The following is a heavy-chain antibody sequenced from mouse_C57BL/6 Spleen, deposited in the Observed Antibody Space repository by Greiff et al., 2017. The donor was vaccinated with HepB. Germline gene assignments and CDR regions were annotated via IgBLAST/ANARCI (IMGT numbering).Heavy chain of an antibody. Sequence: EVKLVESGGDLVKPGGSLKLSCAASGFTFSSYGMSWVRQTPDKRLEWVATISSGGSYTYYPDSVKGRFTISRDNAKNTLYLQMSSLKSEDTAMYYCARQWPPLYDGDWYFDVWGTGTTVTVSS. D-gene: IGHD2-12*01. CDR1: GFTFSSYG. CDR3: ARQWPPLYDGDWYFDV. CDR2: ISSGGSYT. V-gene: IGHV5-6*01. J-gene: IGHJ1*03.